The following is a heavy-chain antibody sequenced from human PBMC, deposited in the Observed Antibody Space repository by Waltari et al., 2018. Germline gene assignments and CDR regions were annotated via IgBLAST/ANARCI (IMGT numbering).Heavy chain of an antibody. D-gene: IGHD2-8*02. J-gene: IGHJ6*02. CDR1: GYTFTGYS. CDR3: ARDRGTDYYYYGMDV. V-gene: IGHV1-2*06. CDR2: INPNSDGT. Sequence: QVQLVQSGAEVKKPGASVKVSCKASGYTFTGYSMHWVRQAPGQGLEWMGRINPNSDGTNYAQKFQGRVTMTRDTSISTAYMELSRLRSDDTAVYYCARDRGTDYYYYGMDVWGQGTTVTVSS.